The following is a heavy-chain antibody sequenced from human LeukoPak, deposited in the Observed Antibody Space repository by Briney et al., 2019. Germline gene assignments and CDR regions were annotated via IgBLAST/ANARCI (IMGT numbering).Heavy chain of an antibody. J-gene: IGHJ4*02. CDR3: ARAAVDDYVWGSYRQLDY. Sequence: MPSETLSLTCTVSGGSISSYYWSWIRQPPGKGLEWIGYIYYSGSTNYNPSLKSRVTISVDTSKNQFSLKPSSVTAADTAVYYCARAAVDDYVWGSYRQLDYWGQGTLVTVSS. CDR1: GGSISSYY. V-gene: IGHV4-59*01. CDR2: IYYSGST. D-gene: IGHD3-16*02.